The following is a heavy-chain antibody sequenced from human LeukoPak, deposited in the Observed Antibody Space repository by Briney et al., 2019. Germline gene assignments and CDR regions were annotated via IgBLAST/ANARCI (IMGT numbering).Heavy chain of an antibody. J-gene: IGHJ4*02. CDR2: IYYSGST. CDR3: ARLYGSGSY. V-gene: IGHV4-39*01. Sequence: SETLSLTCAAYGGSFSSYYWGWIRQPPGKGLEWIGSIYYSGSTYYNPSLKSRVTISVDTSKNQFSLKLSSVTAADTAVYYCARLYGSGSYWGQGTLVTVSS. CDR1: GGSFSSYY. D-gene: IGHD3-10*01.